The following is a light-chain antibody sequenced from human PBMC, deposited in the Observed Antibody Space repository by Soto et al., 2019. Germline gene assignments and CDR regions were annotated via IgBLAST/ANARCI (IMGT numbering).Light chain of an antibody. CDR1: SSSIGTHT. CDR3: ATWDDSRNGVL. J-gene: IGLJ2*01. CDR2: TNN. V-gene: IGLV1-44*01. Sequence: QLVLTQPPSASGTPGQKVTISCSGSSSSIGTHTVHWYQQLPETAPKLLIYTNNQRPSGVPDRFSGSKSGTSASLDISGLQSEDEADYYCATWDDSRNGVLFGGGTKVTVL.